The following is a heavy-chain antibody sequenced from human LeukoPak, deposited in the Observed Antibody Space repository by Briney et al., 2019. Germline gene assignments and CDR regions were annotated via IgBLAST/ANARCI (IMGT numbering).Heavy chain of an antibody. D-gene: IGHD3-22*01. Sequence: NSSETLSLTSTVSGGSISSGDYYWSWIRQPPGKGLEWIGYIYYSGSTYYNPSLKSRVTISVDTSKNQFSLKLSSVTAADTAVYYCAGHDGSGYYYNWFDPWGQGTLVTVSS. CDR2: IYYSGST. V-gene: IGHV4-30-4*01. J-gene: IGHJ5*02. CDR3: AGHDGSGYYYNWFDP. CDR1: GGSISSGDYY.